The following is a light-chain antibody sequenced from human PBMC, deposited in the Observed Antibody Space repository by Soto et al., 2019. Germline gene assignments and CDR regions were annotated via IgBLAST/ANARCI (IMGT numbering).Light chain of an antibody. CDR1: QSISDT. Sequence: EIVMTQSPVTLSVSPGESATLSCRASQSISDTLAWYQQKPGQAPRLLIHGASTRAPGFPARFSGSGSGTDFTLTISSLQSEDFAVYYCQQYDNWPWTFGQGTKVDIK. CDR2: GAS. J-gene: IGKJ1*01. CDR3: QQYDNWPWT. V-gene: IGKV3-15*01.